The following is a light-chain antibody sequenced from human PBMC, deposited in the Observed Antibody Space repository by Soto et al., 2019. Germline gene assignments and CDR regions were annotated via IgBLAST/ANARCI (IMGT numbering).Light chain of an antibody. CDR2: GAS. V-gene: IGKV3-20*01. Sequence: EIVLTQSPGTLSLSPGERATLSCRASQSITSDFLAWYQQKPGQAPRLLIYGASTRAAGVPDRFSGSGSGTDSTLTITKLEPEDFAVYYCQQYGRSPLMYTFGQGTQLGVK. J-gene: IGKJ2*01. CDR1: QSITSDF. CDR3: QQYGRSPLMYT.